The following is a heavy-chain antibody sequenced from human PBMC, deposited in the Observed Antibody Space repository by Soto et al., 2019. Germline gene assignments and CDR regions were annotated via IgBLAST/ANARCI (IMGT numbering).Heavy chain of an antibody. CDR3: ARDYGSGSYYTLGETYYFDY. CDR1: GGSVNSGSYY. V-gene: IGHV4-61*01. Sequence: PSETLSLTCTVSGGSVNSGSYYRSWIRQPPGKGLEWIGYIYYSGSTNYNPSLKSRVTISVDMSKNQFSLKLSSVTAADTAVYYCARDYGSGSYYTLGETYYFDYWGQGTLVTVSS. J-gene: IGHJ4*02. D-gene: IGHD3-10*01. CDR2: IYYSGST.